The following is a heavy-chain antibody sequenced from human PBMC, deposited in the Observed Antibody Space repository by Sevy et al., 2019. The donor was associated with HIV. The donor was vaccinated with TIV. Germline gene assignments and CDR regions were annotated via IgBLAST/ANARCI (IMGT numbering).Heavy chain of an antibody. V-gene: IGHV3-21*01. CDR2: ISSSSSYI. D-gene: IGHD2-15*01. CDR3: ARVMDIVVVVAADYYYGMDV. Sequence: GGSLRLSCAASGFTFSSYSMNWVRQAPGKGLEWVSSISSSSSYIYDADSVKARFTISRDNAKNSLYLQMNSLRAEDTAVYYCARVMDIVVVVAADYYYGMDVWGQRTTVTVSS. CDR1: GFTFSSYS. J-gene: IGHJ6*02.